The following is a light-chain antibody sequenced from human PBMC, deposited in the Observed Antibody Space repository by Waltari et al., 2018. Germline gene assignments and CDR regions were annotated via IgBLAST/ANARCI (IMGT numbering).Light chain of an antibody. CDR3: QSYDTTLSVV. V-gene: IGLV1-40*01. CDR1: TSNIGAGYA. J-gene: IGLJ2*01. Sequence: QSVLTQPPSVSGAPGQRVRISCTGSTSNIGAGYAVTWYQQGPGKAPKLIIYGTNTRPLGVPDRFFGSQYGTSASLAIIGLQAEDEGDYYCQSYDTTLSVVFGGGTKLTVL. CDR2: GTN.